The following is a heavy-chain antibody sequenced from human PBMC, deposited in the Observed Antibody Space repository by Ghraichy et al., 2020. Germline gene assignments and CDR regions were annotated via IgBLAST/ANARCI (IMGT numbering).Heavy chain of an antibody. D-gene: IGHD5-18*01. CDR1: GFTFGDYA. J-gene: IGHJ4*02. CDR2: IRSKAYGGTT. Sequence: GSLRLSCTASGFTFGDYAMSWVRQAPGKGLEWVGFIRSKAYGGTTEYAASVKGRFTISRDDSKSIAYLQMNSLKTEDTAVYYCTREGQLWTEFDYWGQGTLVTVSS. CDR3: TREGQLWTEFDY. V-gene: IGHV3-49*04.